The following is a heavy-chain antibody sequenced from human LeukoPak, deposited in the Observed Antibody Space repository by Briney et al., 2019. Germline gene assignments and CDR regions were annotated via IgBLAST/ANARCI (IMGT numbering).Heavy chain of an antibody. CDR2: IYSGTI. V-gene: IGHV3-53*01. CDR3: TRDPRRLDY. Sequence: PGGSLRLSCTVSGFTVSSNSMSWVRQAPGKGLEWVSFIYSGTIHYSDSVKGRFTISRDNSKNTLYLQMNSLRAEDTAVYYCTRDPRRLDYWGQGTLVTVSS. CDR1: GFTVSSNS. J-gene: IGHJ4*02.